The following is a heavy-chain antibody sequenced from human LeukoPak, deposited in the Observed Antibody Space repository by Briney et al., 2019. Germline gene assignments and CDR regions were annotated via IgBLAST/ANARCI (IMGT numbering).Heavy chain of an antibody. D-gene: IGHD5-18*01. CDR3: AKGASIQLWLDSRVFDY. J-gene: IGHJ4*02. CDR2: ISGSGGST. V-gene: IGHV3-23*01. Sequence: PGGSLRLSCAASGFTFSSYAMSWVRQAPGKGLEWVSAISGSGGSTYYADSVKGRFTISRDNSKNTLYLQMNSLRAEDTAVYYCAKGASIQLWLDSRVFDYWGQGTLVTFSS. CDR1: GFTFSSYA.